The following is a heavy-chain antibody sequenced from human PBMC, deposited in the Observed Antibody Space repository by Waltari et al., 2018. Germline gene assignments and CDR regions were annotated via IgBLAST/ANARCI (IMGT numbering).Heavy chain of an antibody. CDR1: GFTFKNFA. Sequence: QGQLVESGGRVVQPGRSLRLSCEASGFTFKNFAMHWVRQTPGKGLEWMEGRSYDGDKHYADSVKGRFTISRDNSKNMLYLQMNSLTSEETGLYHCARVGGRSGSYSYYYYGMDVWGQGTTVTVSS. V-gene: IGHV3-30-3*01. CDR2: RSYDGDK. D-gene: IGHD1-26*01. J-gene: IGHJ6*02. CDR3: ARVGGRSGSYSYYYYGMDV.